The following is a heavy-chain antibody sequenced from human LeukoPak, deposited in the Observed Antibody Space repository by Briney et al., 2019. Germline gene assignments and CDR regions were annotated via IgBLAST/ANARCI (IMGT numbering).Heavy chain of an antibody. V-gene: IGHV1-69*05. CDR3: ASWAHDFWSGSSTHYYYYMDV. D-gene: IGHD3-3*01. J-gene: IGHJ6*03. CDR2: IIPIFGTA. CDR1: GGTFSSYA. Sequence: VASVKVSCKASGGTFSSYAISWVRQAPGQGLEWMGGIIPIFGTANYAQKFQGRVTITTDESTSTVYMELSSLRSEDTAVYYCASWAHDFWSGSSTHYYYYMDVWGKGTTVTVSS.